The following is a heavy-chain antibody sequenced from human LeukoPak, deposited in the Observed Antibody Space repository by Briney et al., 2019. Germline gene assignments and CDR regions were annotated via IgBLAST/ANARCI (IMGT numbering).Heavy chain of an antibody. CDR3: ASVSSIGYYVPFDY. Sequence: SVKVSCKASGGTFSSYAISWVRQAPGQGLEWMGGIIPIFGTANYAQKFQGRVTITTDESTSTAYMELSSLRSEDTAVYYCASVSSIGYYVPFDYWGQGTLVTVSS. CDR2: IIPIFGTA. V-gene: IGHV1-69*05. J-gene: IGHJ4*02. D-gene: IGHD3-22*01. CDR1: GGTFSSYA.